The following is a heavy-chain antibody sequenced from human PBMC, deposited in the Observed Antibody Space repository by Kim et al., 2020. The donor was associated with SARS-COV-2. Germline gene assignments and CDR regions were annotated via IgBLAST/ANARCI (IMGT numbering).Heavy chain of an antibody. Sequence: SETLSLTCTVSGGSISSYYWSWIRQPPGKGLEWIGYIYYSGSTNYNPSLMSRVIITVDTSNNQFSLKLRLVTAADTAVYYCASAKLGILIWFAYIDAFD. D-gene: IGHD3-10*01. CDR1: GGSISSYY. CDR3: ASAKLGILIWFAYIDAFD. J-gene: IGHJ3*02. V-gene: IGHV4-59*13. CDR2: IYYSGST.